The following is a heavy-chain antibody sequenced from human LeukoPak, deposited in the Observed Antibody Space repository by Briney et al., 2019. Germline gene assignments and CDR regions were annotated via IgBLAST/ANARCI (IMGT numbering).Heavy chain of an antibody. CDR2: INPDSGGT. V-gene: IGHV1-2*02. J-gene: IGHJ5*02. CDR3: ARDRSRILTGYYNQHNWFDP. Sequence: ASVKVSCKASGYTFTGYYMHWVRQAPGQGLEWMGWINPDSGGTNYAQKFQGRVTMTTDTSTSTAYMELRSLRSDDTAVYYCARDRSRILTGYYNQHNWFDPWGQGTLVTVSS. CDR1: GYTFTGYY. D-gene: IGHD3-9*01.